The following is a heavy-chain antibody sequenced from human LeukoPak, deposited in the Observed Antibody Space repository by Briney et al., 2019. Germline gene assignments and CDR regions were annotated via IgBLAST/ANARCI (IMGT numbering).Heavy chain of an antibody. CDR3: ASGTIFAPDAFDI. V-gene: IGHV1-8*01. Sequence: ASVKVSCKASGYTFSSFDINWVRQATGQGLEWMGWMNPNSGNTGYAQKFQGRVTMTRNTSISTAYMELSSLRSEDTAVYYCASGTIFAPDAFDIWGQGTMVTVSS. D-gene: IGHD3-9*01. CDR2: MNPNSGNT. J-gene: IGHJ3*02. CDR1: GYTFSSFD.